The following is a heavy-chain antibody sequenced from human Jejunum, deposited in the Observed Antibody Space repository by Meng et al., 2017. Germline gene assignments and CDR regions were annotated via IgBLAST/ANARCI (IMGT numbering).Heavy chain of an antibody. D-gene: IGHD3-16*02. Sequence: SGPTLVKPAQTLALTCTFSGFSLPTRGVGVGWIRQPPGRALEWLALIYWDDDRRYSPSLENRLSITKDTSKNQVVLIMTDMDPVDTATYFCARIIITFAGVVDRLDAFDVWGQGTMVTVSS. CDR1: GFSLPTRGVG. CDR2: IYWDDDR. J-gene: IGHJ3*01. V-gene: IGHV2-5*02. CDR3: ARIIITFAGVVDRLDAFDV.